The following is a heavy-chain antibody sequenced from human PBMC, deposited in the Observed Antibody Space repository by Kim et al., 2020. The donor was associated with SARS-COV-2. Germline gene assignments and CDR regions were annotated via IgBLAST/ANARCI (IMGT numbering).Heavy chain of an antibody. J-gene: IGHJ4*02. CDR2: ISSSGSTI. V-gene: IGHV3-11*01. CDR3: ARDVLKLPAAIAY. CDR1: GFTFSDYY. D-gene: IGHD2-2*01. Sequence: GGSLRLSCAASGFTFSDYYMSWIRQAPGKGLEWVSYISSSGSTIYYADSVKGRFTISRDNAKNSLYLQMNSLRAEDTAVYYCARDVLKLPAAIAYWGQGTLVTVSS.